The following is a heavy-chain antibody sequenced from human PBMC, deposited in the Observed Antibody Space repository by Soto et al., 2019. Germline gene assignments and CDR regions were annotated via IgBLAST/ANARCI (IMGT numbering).Heavy chain of an antibody. CDR2: INPNSGGT. J-gene: IGHJ6*02. Sequence: QVQLVQSGAEVKKPGASMKVSCKASGYTFTGYHMHWVRQAPGQGLEWMGWINPNSGGTNYAQKFQGRVTMTRDTSISTAYMEVSMLRSDDTAVYYCARKQAFPYCDSLSLYYYYGMDVWGQGTTVTVSS. D-gene: IGHD4-17*01. CDR1: GYTFTGYH. CDR3: ARKQAFPYCDSLSLYYYYGMDV. V-gene: IGHV1-2*02.